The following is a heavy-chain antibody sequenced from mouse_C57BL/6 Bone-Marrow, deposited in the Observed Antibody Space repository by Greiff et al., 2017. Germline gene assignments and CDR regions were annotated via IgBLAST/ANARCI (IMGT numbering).Heavy chain of an antibody. J-gene: IGHJ4*01. Sequence: EVQLQQSGPVLVKPGASVKMSCKASGYTFTDYYMNWVKQSHGKSLEWIGVINPYNGGTSYNQQFKGKATLTVDKSASTAYMELNSLTSEDSAVYDCARGGAGYYYAMDYWGQGTSVTVSS. CDR2: INPYNGGT. CDR1: GYTFTDYY. CDR3: ARGGAGYYYAMDY. V-gene: IGHV1-19*01.